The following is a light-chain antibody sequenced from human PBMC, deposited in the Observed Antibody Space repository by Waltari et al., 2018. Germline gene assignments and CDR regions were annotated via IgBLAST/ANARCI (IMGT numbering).Light chain of an antibody. Sequence: QSALTQPRSVSGSPGQSVTISCTGTSSDVGGYNYVPWYQQPPGKAPKLMIYDVSKRPAAVPDSFAGSKSGNTASLTISGLQAEDEADYFCCSYAGSYTQVFGTGTKVTVL. CDR1: SSDVGGYNY. J-gene: IGLJ1*01. CDR2: DVS. CDR3: CSYAGSYTQV. V-gene: IGLV2-11*01.